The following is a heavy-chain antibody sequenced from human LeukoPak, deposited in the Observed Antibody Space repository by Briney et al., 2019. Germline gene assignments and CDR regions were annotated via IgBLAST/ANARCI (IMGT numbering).Heavy chain of an antibody. CDR2: IYPGDSDT. CDR3: ARGPYGYTSSATLGSYNWFDP. CDR1: GYSFTNYW. V-gene: IGHV5-51*01. Sequence: GESLKISCKGSGYSFTNYWIGWVRQMPGKGLELMGIIYPGDSDTRYSPSFQGQVTISVDKSISTAYLQWSSLKASDTAMYYCARGPYGYTSSATLGSYNWFDPWGQGSLVTVSS. D-gene: IGHD2-2*02. J-gene: IGHJ5*02.